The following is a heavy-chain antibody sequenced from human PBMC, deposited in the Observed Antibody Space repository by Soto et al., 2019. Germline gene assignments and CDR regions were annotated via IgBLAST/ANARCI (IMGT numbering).Heavy chain of an antibody. J-gene: IGHJ5*02. Sequence: SETLSLTCAVYGGSFSGYYWSWIRQPPGKGLEWIGEINHSGSTNYNPSLKSRVTISVDTSKNQFSLKLSSVTAADTAVYYCARGAWTRYFDVRWFDPWGQGTLVTVSS. CDR2: INHSGST. D-gene: IGHD3-9*01. CDR1: GGSFSGYY. V-gene: IGHV4-34*01. CDR3: ARGAWTRYFDVRWFDP.